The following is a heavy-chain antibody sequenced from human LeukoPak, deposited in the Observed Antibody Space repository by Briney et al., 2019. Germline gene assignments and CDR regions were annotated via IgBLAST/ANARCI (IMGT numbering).Heavy chain of an antibody. V-gene: IGHV4-61*01. CDR2: IYYSGSA. D-gene: IGHD2-21*02. J-gene: IGHJ3*02. Sequence: PSETLSLTCTVSGGSVSSDSYYWSWIRQPPGKGLEWIGYIYYSGSANYKPSLKDRVTISVDTSKNQFSLNLRSVTAADTAVYYCARGTVTASMKAFDIWGQGTMVTVSS. CDR3: ARGTVTASMKAFDI. CDR1: GGSVSSDSYY.